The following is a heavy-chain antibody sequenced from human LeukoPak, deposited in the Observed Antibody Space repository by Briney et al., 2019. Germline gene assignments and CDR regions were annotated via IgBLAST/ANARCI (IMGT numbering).Heavy chain of an antibody. CDR1: GFTFSSYA. J-gene: IGHJ4*02. D-gene: IGHD4-17*01. CDR3: ATPPTVTRNY. CDR2: ISGSGGRT. V-gene: IGHV3-23*01. Sequence: GGSLRLSCAASGFTFSSYAMSWVRQAPGKGLEWVSSISGSGGRTHYADSVRGRFTISRDNSKNTLYLQMDSLRAEDTTVYYCATPPTVTRNYWGQGTLVTVSS.